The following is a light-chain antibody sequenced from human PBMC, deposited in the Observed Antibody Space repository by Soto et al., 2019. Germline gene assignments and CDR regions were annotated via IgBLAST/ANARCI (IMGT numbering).Light chain of an antibody. CDR2: SHD. CDR3: AAWDGSLNAWV. J-gene: IGLJ3*02. CDR1: RSNVGRNS. Sequence: QSAVTQPPSASQTPGQRVTISCSGSRSNVGRNSVSWYQHVPGTAPKLLIYSHDQRPSGVPDRISASRSGTAASLAISGLRSEDEAFYYCAAWDGSLNAWVFGGGTKLTVL. V-gene: IGLV1-44*01.